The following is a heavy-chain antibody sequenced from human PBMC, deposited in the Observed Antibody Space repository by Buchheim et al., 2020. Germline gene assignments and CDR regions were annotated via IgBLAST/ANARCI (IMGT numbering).Heavy chain of an antibody. CDR2: ISYDGSNK. D-gene: IGHD3-3*01. CDR1: GFTFSSYA. CDR3: ARDGDFWSGFKFDY. Sequence: QVQLVESGGGVVQPGRSLRLSCAASGFTFSSYAMHWVRQAPGKGLEWVAVISYDGSNKYYADSVKGRFTISRDNSKKTLYLQMNSLRAEDTAVYYCARDGDFWSGFKFDYWGQGTL. V-gene: IGHV3-30*04. J-gene: IGHJ4*02.